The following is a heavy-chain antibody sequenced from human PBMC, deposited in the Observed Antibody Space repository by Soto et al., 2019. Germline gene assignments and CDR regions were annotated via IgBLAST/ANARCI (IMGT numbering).Heavy chain of an antibody. V-gene: IGHV3-33*01. Sequence: QVQLVESGGGVVQPGRSLRLSCAASGFTFSSYGMHWVRQAPGKGLEWVAVIWYDGSNKYYADSVKCRFTISRDNSKNTLYLQMNSLRAEDTAVYYCEAMVTTAKDYWGQGTLVTVSS. J-gene: IGHJ4*02. CDR3: EAMVTTAKDY. D-gene: IGHD4-17*01. CDR2: IWYDGSNK. CDR1: GFTFSSYG.